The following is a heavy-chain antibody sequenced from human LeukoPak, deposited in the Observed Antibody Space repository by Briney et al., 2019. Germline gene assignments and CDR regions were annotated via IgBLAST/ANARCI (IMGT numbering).Heavy chain of an antibody. D-gene: IGHD2-2*01. V-gene: IGHV4-34*01. CDR3: ARGGSSCSSTSCPLPYYFDY. CDR2: INHSGST. CDR1: GGSFSGYY. Sequence: SETLSLTCAAYGGSFSGYYWSWIRQPPGKGLEWIGEINHSGSTNHNPSLKSRVTISVDTSKNQFSLKLSSVTAADTAVYYCARGGSSCSSTSCPLPYYFDYWGQGTLVTVSS. J-gene: IGHJ4*02.